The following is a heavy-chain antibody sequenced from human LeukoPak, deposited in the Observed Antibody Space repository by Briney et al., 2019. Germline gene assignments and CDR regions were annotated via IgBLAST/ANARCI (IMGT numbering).Heavy chain of an antibody. CDR1: GYTFTTYY. CDR3: ARDLGGSYQDY. D-gene: IGHD1-26*01. CDR2: INPSGGST. Sequence: ASVKVSCKASGYTFTTYYMHWVRQAPGQGFEWMGIINPSGGSTNYAQKLQGRVTMTRDTSTSTVYTELSSLRSDDTAVYYCARDLGGSYQDYWGQGTLVTVSS. J-gene: IGHJ4*02. V-gene: IGHV1-46*01.